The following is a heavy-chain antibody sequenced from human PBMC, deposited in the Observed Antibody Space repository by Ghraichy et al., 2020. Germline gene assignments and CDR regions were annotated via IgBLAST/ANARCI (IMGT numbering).Heavy chain of an antibody. CDR2: INTGNGNT. Sequence: ASVKVSCKASGYTFTTYSIHWVRQAPGQRLEWMGWINTGNGNTKYSQNFQGRVTITRDTSASTAYMELSSLRSEDTAVYYCGRSHPYNSGNYHIEYWGQGTLVTVSS. CDR1: GYTFTTYS. J-gene: IGHJ4*02. D-gene: IGHD3-10*01. CDR3: GRSHPYNSGNYHIEY. V-gene: IGHV1-3*04.